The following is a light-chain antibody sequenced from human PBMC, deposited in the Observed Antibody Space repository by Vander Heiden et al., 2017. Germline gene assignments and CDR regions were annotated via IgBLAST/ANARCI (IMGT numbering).Light chain of an antibody. J-gene: IGKJ4*01. Sequence: DIVMTQSPDSLAVSLGERATINCKSSQSVLYSSNNKNYLAWYQQKPGQPPKLLMYWASTRESGVPDRFSGSGSGTDFTLTISSLQAEDVAVYYCQQYYSTALTFDGGTKVEIK. V-gene: IGKV4-1*01. CDR1: QSVLYSSNNKNY. CDR2: WAS. CDR3: QQYYSTALT.